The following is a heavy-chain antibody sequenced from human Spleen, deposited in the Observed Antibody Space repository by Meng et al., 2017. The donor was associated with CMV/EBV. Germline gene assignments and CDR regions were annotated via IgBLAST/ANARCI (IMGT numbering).Heavy chain of an antibody. Sequence: ASGSAFGDYYMRGIRQAPVKGLECVSYISRSGSTIYYANSLKGRFTISRDNAQNSLYLQMNSLRSEATAVYYCARISGSDDHFAYWGQGTLVTVSS. V-gene: IGHV3-11*04. CDR3: ARISGSDDHFAY. CDR1: GSAFGDYY. D-gene: IGHD1-26*01. J-gene: IGHJ4*02. CDR2: ISRSGSTI.